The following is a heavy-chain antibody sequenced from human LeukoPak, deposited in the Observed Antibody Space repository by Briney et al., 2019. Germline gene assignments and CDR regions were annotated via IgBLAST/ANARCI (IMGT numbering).Heavy chain of an antibody. J-gene: IGHJ4*02. CDR3: AKDYSDSRVGNVFFEY. CDR1: GLTFSSYA. D-gene: IGHD1-26*01. Sequence: PGGSLSLSCAASGLTFSSYAMSWFRQAPGKGLEWVSGITSGFTPHYADSVKGRFTISRDNSKNTFHLQMNSLRAEDTAVYYCAKDYSDSRVGNVFFEYWGQGTLATVSS. CDR2: ITSGFTP. V-gene: IGHV3-23*01.